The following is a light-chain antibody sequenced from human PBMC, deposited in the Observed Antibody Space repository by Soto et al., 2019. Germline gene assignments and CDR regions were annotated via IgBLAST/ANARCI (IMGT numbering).Light chain of an antibody. CDR2: ANS. J-gene: IGLJ1*01. CDR1: SSNFGSGYD. Sequence: QSVLTQPPSVSGAPGQRVTISCTGSSSNFGSGYDVHWYQQLPGTAPKLLIYANSNRPSGVPGRFSGSKSGTSASLAITGLQAEDEADYYCQSYDSSLSGYVFGTGTKLTVL. CDR3: QSYDSSLSGYV. V-gene: IGLV1-40*01.